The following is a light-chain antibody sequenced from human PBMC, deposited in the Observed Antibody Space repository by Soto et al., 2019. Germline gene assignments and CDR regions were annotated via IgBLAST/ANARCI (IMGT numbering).Light chain of an antibody. CDR2: DAS. V-gene: IGKV1-5*01. CDR3: QQYNSYSIT. J-gene: IGKJ5*01. Sequence: DIQMTQSPSSLSASVGDRVTITCRASQSISSDLNWYQQKPGKAPKLLIYDASSLEGGVPSRFSGSGSGTEFTLTISSLQPDDFATYYCQQYNSYSITFGQGTRLEIK. CDR1: QSISSD.